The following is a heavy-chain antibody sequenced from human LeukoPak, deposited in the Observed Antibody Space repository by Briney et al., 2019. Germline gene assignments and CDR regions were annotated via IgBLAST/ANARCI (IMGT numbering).Heavy chain of an antibody. Sequence: GGSLRLFCAVSGFTFSTYGRSWVRQAPGRGLEWVSAIRGGTTYYTNSVKGRFTISTDNSRSTLYLQMNSLRADDTAVYFCAKADSGSYFDYWGQGTQVTVSS. CDR3: AKADSGSYFDY. V-gene: IGHV3-23*01. CDR2: IRGGTT. J-gene: IGHJ4*02. D-gene: IGHD2-21*01. CDR1: GFTFSTYG.